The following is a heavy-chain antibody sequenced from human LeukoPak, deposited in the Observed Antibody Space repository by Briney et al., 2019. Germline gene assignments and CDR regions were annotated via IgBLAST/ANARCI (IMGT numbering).Heavy chain of an antibody. Sequence: ASVKVSCKASGYTFASYDINWVRPATGQGLEWMGWMNPNSGNTGYAQKFQGRVTMTRSTSINTAYMELSNLTSEDTAAYYCARSSVGVRRTTDYWGQGTLVTVSS. D-gene: IGHD1-1*01. J-gene: IGHJ4*02. V-gene: IGHV1-8*01. CDR3: ARSSVGVRRTTDY. CDR2: MNPNSGNT. CDR1: GYTFASYD.